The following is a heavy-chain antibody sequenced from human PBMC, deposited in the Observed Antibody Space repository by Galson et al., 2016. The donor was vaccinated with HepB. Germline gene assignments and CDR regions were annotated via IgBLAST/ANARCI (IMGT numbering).Heavy chain of an antibody. J-gene: IGHJ4*02. CDR2: SYYTGNI. D-gene: IGHD2-15*01. CDR3: VRDIVSPQFDH. Sequence: SETLSLTCTVSGDYISRGYYWGWIRQAPGKGLEWIGNSYYTGNIFYNPSLKSRVTISMDTSKNQISLRVKSVTAADTAVYYCVRDIVSPQFDHWGQGALVTVSS. V-gene: IGHV4-38-2*02. CDR1: GDYISRGYY.